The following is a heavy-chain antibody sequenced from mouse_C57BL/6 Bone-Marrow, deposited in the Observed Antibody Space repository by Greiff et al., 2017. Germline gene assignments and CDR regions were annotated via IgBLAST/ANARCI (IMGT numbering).Heavy chain of an antibody. CDR1: GYTFTDYY. Sequence: EVQLQQSGPELVKPGASVKISCKASGYTFTDYYMNWVKQSHGKSLEWVGDINTNNSGTSSNQTFKGQATLTVDKSSSTAYMELRSLTSDDAAVYDCARELWLRRDFDYGGQGTTLTFSS. V-gene: IGHV1-26*01. CDR2: INTNNSGT. J-gene: IGHJ2*01. D-gene: IGHD2-2*01. CDR3: ARELWLRRDFDY.